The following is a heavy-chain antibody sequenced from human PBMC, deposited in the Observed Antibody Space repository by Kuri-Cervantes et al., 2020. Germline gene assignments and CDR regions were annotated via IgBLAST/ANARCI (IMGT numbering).Heavy chain of an antibody. J-gene: IGHJ4*02. V-gene: IGHV4-59*01. D-gene: IGHD5-24*01. CDR3: ARHKRGYFDY. Sequence: SETRSLTCTVSGGSITSYYWTWIRQPPGKGLEWIGYIYYSGSTNYNPSLKSRVTISVDTSKNQFSLKLSSVTAADTAVYYCARHKRGYFDYWGQGTLVTVSS. CDR2: IYYSGST. CDR1: GGSITSYY.